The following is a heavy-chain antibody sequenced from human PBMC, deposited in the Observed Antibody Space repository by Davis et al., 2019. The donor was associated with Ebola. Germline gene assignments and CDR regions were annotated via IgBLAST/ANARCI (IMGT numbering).Heavy chain of an antibody. CDR1: GFTFSSYA. CDR2: IKSDGSST. V-gene: IGHV3-74*01. Sequence: HTGGSLRLSCAASGFTFSSYAMSWVRQAPGKGLVWVSRIKSDGSSTNYADSVKCRFTISRDNAKNTLYLQMNSLRAEDTAVYYCARHYYDSADPFDYWGQGTLVTVSS. CDR3: ARHYYDSADPFDY. J-gene: IGHJ4*02. D-gene: IGHD3-22*01.